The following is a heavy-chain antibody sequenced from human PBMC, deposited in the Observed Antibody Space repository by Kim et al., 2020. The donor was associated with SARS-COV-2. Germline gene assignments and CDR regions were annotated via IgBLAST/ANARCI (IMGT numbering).Heavy chain of an antibody. Sequence: GGSLRLSCAASGFTFSGSALHWVRQASGKGLEWVCRIRSKANGYATAYAASRRGTITIARDDSKNTAHLQMNSLKTEDTAVYYCTSVRGTTLAFWYAFD. D-gene: IGHD1-1*01. J-gene: IGHJ3*02. V-gene: IGHV3-73*01. CDR3: TSVRGTTLAFWYAFD. CDR1: GFTFSGSA. CDR2: IRSKANGYAT.